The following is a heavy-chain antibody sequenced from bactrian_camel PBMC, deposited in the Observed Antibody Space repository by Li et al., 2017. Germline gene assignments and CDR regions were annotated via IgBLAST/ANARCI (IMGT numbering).Heavy chain of an antibody. J-gene: IGHJ4*01. CDR2: IDRDGTT. D-gene: IGHD4*01. CDR1: GDTIGRYC. Sequence: HVQLVESGGGSVQVGGSLRLSCVASGDTIGRYCIGWSRQAPGTEREGVAVIDRDGTTAYADSVKGRFTISKDKDHVKNTLFLEMTNLKADDTAMYYCTADTVKASLATIAQFAAYEGHGTQVTVS. V-gene: IGHV3S55*01.